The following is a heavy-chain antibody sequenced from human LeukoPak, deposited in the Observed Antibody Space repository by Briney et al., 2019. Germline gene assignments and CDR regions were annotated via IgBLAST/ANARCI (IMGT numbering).Heavy chain of an antibody. D-gene: IGHD3-9*01. Sequence: SETLSLTCTVSGGSISSYYWSWIRQPPGRGLEWIGYIYYSGSTNYNPSLKSRVTISVDTSKNQFSLKLSSVTAADTAVYYCARLRYFDWLLQCWYFDLWGRGTLVTVSS. CDR2: IYYSGST. V-gene: IGHV4-59*08. CDR1: GGSISSYY. CDR3: ARLRYFDWLLQCWYFDL. J-gene: IGHJ2*01.